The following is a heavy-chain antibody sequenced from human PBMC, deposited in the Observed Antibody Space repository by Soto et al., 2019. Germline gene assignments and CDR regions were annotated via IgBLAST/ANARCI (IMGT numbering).Heavy chain of an antibody. CDR2: ISGSGGST. D-gene: IGHD3-3*01. J-gene: IGHJ4*02. Sequence: GGSLRLSCAASGFTFSSYAMSWVRQAPGKGLEWVSAISGSGGSTYYADSVKGRFTISRDNSKNTLYLQMNSLRAEDTAVYYCAALRFLEWFNFDYWGQGTLVTVSS. CDR1: GFTFSSYA. V-gene: IGHV3-23*01. CDR3: AALRFLEWFNFDY.